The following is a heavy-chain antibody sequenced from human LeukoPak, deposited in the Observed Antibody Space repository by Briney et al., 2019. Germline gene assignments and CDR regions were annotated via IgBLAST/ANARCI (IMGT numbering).Heavy chain of an antibody. V-gene: IGHV3-23*01. D-gene: IGHD1-14*01. Sequence: GGSLRLSCAVSEFTFSNYAMNWVRQAPGKGLEWVSGISGGGGSTYYADSVKGRFTISRDNSKNTLYLQMDSLRAEDTALYYCAKGSGINHYHWIDPWGQGTLVTVSS. CDR3: AKGSGINHYHWIDP. J-gene: IGHJ5*02. CDR2: ISGGGGST. CDR1: EFTFSNYA.